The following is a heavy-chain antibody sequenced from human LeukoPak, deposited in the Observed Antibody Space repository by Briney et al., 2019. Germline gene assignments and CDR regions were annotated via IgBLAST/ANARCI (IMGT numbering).Heavy chain of an antibody. J-gene: IGHJ3*02. CDR1: GFTFSNYA. V-gene: IGHV3-64D*06. Sequence: PGGSLRLSCSASGFTFSNYAMHWVRQAPGKGLEYVPVISSNGGSTYYADSVKGRFTISRDNSKNTLYLQMSSLRAEDTAVYYCVKFERGSGNFDAFDIWGQGTMVTVSS. D-gene: IGHD3-10*01. CDR2: ISSNGGST. CDR3: VKFERGSGNFDAFDI.